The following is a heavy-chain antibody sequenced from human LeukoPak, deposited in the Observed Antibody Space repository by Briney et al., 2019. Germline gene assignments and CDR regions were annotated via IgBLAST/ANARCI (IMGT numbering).Heavy chain of an antibody. CDR3: ANPTSRYSSYGMDV. CDR2: ISYDGSNK. J-gene: IGHJ6*02. D-gene: IGHD1-1*01. V-gene: IGHV3-30*18. CDR1: GFTFSSYG. Sequence: GGSLRLSCAASGFTFSSYGMHWVRQAPGKGLEWVAVISYDGSNKYYADSVKGRFTISRDNSKNTLYLQMNSLRAEDTAVHYCANPTSRYSSYGMDVWGQGTTVTVSS.